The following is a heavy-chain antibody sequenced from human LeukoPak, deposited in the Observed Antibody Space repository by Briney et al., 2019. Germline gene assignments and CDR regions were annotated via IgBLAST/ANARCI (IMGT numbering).Heavy chain of an antibody. D-gene: IGHD3-3*01. CDR3: ASRVAFDI. V-gene: IGHV3-11*01. Sequence: PGGSLRLSCAASGFTFSDYYMSWIRQAPGKGLEWVSYIDGSSSRINYADSVKGRFTISRDKAKNSLFLQMNSLTVEDTAVYYCASRVAFDIWGLGTMVTVSS. J-gene: IGHJ3*02. CDR1: GFTFSDYY. CDR2: IDGSSSRI.